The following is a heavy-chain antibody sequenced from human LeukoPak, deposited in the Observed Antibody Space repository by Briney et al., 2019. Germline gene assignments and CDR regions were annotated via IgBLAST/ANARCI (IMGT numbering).Heavy chain of an antibody. V-gene: IGHV1-46*01. Sequence: GASVKVSCKASGYTFTSYYMHWVRQAPGQELEWMGIINPSGGSTSYAQKFQGRVTTTRDTSTSTVYMELSSLRSEDTAVYYCARVDLWFGELGWGQGTLVTVSS. CDR1: GYTFTSYY. CDR2: INPSGGST. D-gene: IGHD3-10*01. J-gene: IGHJ4*02. CDR3: ARVDLWFGELG.